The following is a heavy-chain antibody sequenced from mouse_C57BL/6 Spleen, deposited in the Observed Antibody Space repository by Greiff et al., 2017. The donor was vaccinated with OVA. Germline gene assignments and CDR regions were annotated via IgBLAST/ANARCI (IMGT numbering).Heavy chain of an antibody. V-gene: IGHV1-50*01. J-gene: IGHJ2*01. CDR1: GYTFTSYW. CDR3: ARCPNYYGSRYYFDY. D-gene: IGHD1-1*01. CDR2: IDPSDSYT. Sequence: VQLQQPGAELVKPGASVKLSCKASGYTFTSYWMQWVKQRPGQGLEWIGEIDPSDSYTNYNQKLKGKATLTVDTSSSTAYMQLSSLTSEDSAVYYCARCPNYYGSRYYFDYWGQGTTLTVSS.